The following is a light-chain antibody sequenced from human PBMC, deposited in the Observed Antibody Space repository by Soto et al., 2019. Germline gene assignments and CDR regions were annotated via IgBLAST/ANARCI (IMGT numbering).Light chain of an antibody. V-gene: IGKV1-5*03. CDR3: QQYNSYPVT. CDR1: QSITNW. Sequence: DSQMTQSPSTLSASVVERVTITCLASQSITNWLAWYQQKPGEAPKFLIYKASNLESGVPSRFSGSGSGTEFTLTISSLQPDDFATYYCQQYNSYPVTLGGGTKVDI. CDR2: KAS. J-gene: IGKJ4*01.